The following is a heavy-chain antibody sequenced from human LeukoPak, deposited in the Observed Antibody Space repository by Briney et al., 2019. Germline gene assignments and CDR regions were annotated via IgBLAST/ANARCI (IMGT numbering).Heavy chain of an antibody. J-gene: IGHJ4*02. Sequence: GGSLRLSCAASGFMFDDYGMSWVRQAPGKGLEWVSGINWNGGRTGYADSVKGRFTISRDNAKNSLYLQMNSLRAEDTAVYYCARGFNWNYGRFDFWGQGTLVTVSS. CDR3: ARGFNWNYGRFDF. V-gene: IGHV3-20*04. CDR1: GFMFDDYG. D-gene: IGHD1-7*01. CDR2: INWNGGRT.